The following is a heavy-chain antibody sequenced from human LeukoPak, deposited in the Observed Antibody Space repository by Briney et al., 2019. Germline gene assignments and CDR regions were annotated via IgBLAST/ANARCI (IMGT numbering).Heavy chain of an antibody. D-gene: IGHD6-19*01. Sequence: GASVKVSCKASGGTFSSYAISWVRQAPGQGLEWMGGIIPIFVTANYAQKFQGRVTITADESTSTAYMELSSLRSEDTAVYYCAAVAATLRGVYYYFDYWGQGTPVTVSS. CDR3: AAVAATLRGVYYYFDY. V-gene: IGHV1-69*13. J-gene: IGHJ4*02. CDR1: GGTFSSYA. CDR2: IIPIFVTA.